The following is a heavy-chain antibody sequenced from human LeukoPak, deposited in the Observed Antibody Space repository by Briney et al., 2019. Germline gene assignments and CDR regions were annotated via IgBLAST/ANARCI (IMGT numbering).Heavy chain of an antibody. CDR1: GSTFSSYS. D-gene: IGHD1-26*01. CDR3: ARGSGSYGPGA. J-gene: IGHJ5*02. CDR2: IKSSSSPI. Sequence: GGSLRLSCVASGSTFSSYSMNWVRQAPGKGLEWVAYIKSSSSPIYYADSVKGRFTISRDNAKNSLYLQMNSLRAEDTAVYYCARGSGSYGPGAWGQGTLVTV. V-gene: IGHV3-48*04.